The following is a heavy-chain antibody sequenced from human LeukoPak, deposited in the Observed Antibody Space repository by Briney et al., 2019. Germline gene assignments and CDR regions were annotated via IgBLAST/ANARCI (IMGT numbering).Heavy chain of an antibody. CDR3: ARLRFGELLFKDY. CDR1: GYTFTYYW. CDR2: IFPGDSDT. D-gene: IGHD3-10*01. J-gene: IGHJ4*02. V-gene: IGHV5-51*01. Sequence: GESLKISCRPSGYTFTYYWVAWLRQMPGKGLEWMGFIFPGDSDTRYSPSFQGQVTISADKSISTAYLQWSSLKASDTAMYYCARLRFGELLFKDYWGQGTLVTVSS.